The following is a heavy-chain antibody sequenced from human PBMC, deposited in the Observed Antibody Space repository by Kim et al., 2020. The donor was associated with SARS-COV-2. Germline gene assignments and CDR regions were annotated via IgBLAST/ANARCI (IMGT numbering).Heavy chain of an antibody. D-gene: IGHD3-10*01. CDR3: AREANYGRDQA. Sequence: SETLSLTCSVSGGSISSTHCWGWIRQPPGMGLEWIGNFCYDGRTYFNPSLKSRVTISLDTSKNQFSLKLSSVTAADSAVYYCAREANYGRDQAWGQGTLVIVSS. CDR1: GGSISSTHC. V-gene: IGHV4-39*01. CDR2: FCYDGRT. J-gene: IGHJ5*02.